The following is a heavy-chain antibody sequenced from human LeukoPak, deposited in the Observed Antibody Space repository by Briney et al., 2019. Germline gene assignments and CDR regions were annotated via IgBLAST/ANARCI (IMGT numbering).Heavy chain of an antibody. Sequence: ASVKVSCKASGYTFTGYYIHWVRQAPGQGLEWMGWINPNSGGTNYAQKFQGRVTMTRDTSICTAYMELSRPRSDDTAVYYCANPNTRSSDAFDIWGQGTMVTVSS. CDR1: GYTFTGYY. V-gene: IGHV1-2*02. J-gene: IGHJ3*02. CDR2: INPNSGGT. CDR3: ANPNTRSSDAFDI.